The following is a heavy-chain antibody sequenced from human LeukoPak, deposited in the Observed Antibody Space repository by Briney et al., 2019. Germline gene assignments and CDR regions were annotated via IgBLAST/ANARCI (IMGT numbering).Heavy chain of an antibody. CDR1: GGTFSSYA. Sequence: SVKVSCKASGGTFSSYAISWVRQAPGQGLEWMGGIIPIFGTANYAQKFQGRVTITADESTSTAYMELSSLRSEDTAVYYCASILRLSSGYYFDYWGQGTQVTVSS. CDR2: IIPIFGTA. J-gene: IGHJ4*02. CDR3: ASILRLSSGYYFDY. D-gene: IGHD3-10*01. V-gene: IGHV1-69*13.